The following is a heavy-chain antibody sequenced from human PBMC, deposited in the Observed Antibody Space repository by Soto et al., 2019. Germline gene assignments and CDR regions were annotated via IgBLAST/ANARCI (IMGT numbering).Heavy chain of an antibody. Sequence: QVQLEESGTGLVKPSETLSLTCTVSGGSIISGYWSWIRQPPGKGLEWISYTSYSGNTNYNPAVNGRGTLSVDTPKNQSSLSLSSVTTADTAVYYCAGLRGYAGSTIDYWGHGTLVTVSS. CDR2: TSYSGNT. J-gene: IGHJ4*01. CDR1: GGSIISGY. D-gene: IGHD2-15*01. CDR3: AGLRGYAGSTIDY. V-gene: IGHV4-59*01.